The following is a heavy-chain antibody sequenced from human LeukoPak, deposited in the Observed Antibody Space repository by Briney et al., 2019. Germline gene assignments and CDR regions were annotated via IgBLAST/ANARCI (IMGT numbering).Heavy chain of an antibody. J-gene: IGHJ6*03. CDR2: INTDGSTT. CDR3: ARPPQRAAAYYYFYYYMDV. CDR1: GFSFRRHW. D-gene: IGHD2-15*01. Sequence: GGAVRLSCAASGFSFRRHWMHWVRQAPGKGLVWFSRINTDGSTTNYADSVKGRFTISRDNAKNTLYLQMNSLRAEDTAVYYCARPPQRAAAYYYFYYYMDVWGKGTTVTISS. V-gene: IGHV3-74*01.